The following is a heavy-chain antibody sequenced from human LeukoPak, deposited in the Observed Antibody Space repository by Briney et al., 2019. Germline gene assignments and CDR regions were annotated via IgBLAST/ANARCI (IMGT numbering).Heavy chain of an antibody. CDR2: IRSSGNTI. V-gene: IGHV3-11*01. Sequence: GGSLRLSRAASGFTFSDYSMSWIRQAPGKGLEWVSYIRSSGNTIYYADSVKGRFTISRDNAKNTLYLQMNSLRAEDTAVYYCQFRLQELDYWGQGTLVTVSS. D-gene: IGHD4-11*01. CDR1: GFTFSDYS. J-gene: IGHJ4*02. CDR3: QFRLQELDY.